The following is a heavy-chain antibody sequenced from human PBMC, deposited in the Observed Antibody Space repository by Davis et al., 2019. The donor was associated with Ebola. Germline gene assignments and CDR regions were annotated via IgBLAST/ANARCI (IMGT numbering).Heavy chain of an antibody. Sequence: MPSETLSLTCAVSGGSIRGYYWSWIRQPPGKGLEWLGDIYYSGSTNSNPSLKSRVNISVDTSKNHFSLKLRSVTAADTAVYYCARVSSGYLDYWGQGSRVSVSS. CDR3: ARVSSGYLDY. J-gene: IGHJ4*02. V-gene: IGHV4-59*01. CDR1: GGSIRGYY. D-gene: IGHD3-3*01. CDR2: IYYSGST.